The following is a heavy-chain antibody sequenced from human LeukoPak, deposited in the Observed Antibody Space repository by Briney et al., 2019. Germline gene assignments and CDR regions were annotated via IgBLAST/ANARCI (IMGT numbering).Heavy chain of an antibody. CDR1: GFTFSSYS. Sequence: GGSLRLSCAASGFTFSSYSMNWVRQAPGKGLEWVSYISSSSNTIHYAESVKGRFTISRDNAKNSLYLQMNSLRAEDTAVYYCARGLSPYYYYYMDAWGKGTTVTVSS. CDR2: ISSSSNTI. V-gene: IGHV3-48*01. J-gene: IGHJ6*03. CDR3: ARGLSPYYYYYMDA.